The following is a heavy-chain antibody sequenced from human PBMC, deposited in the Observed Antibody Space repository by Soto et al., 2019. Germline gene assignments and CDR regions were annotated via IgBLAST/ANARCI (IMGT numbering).Heavy chain of an antibody. Sequence: XETLSLTCAVCGGCISSKNWWGWVRQPPGKGLEWIGEIYHSGSTNYNPSLKSRVTISLDKSKNQFSLKLTSVTAADSAVYYCARDDHIVVVPTSLGAMDVWGQGTTVTVSS. CDR2: IYHSGST. CDR3: ARDDHIVVVPTSLGAMDV. D-gene: IGHD2-2*01. V-gene: IGHV4-4*02. CDR1: GGCISSKNW. J-gene: IGHJ6*02.